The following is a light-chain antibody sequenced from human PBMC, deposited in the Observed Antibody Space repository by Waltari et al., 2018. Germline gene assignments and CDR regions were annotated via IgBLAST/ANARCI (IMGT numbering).Light chain of an antibody. CDR3: QQYDNWPSFS. CDR1: QDISRK. V-gene: IGKV3-15*01. CDR2: GVS. Sequence: IVMTQSPATLSMSPGERATLSCRASQDISRKLAWYQHRPGQAPRVLIYGVSTRATDIPARFSGSGAGTEFTLTISSLQSEDFAVYYCQQYDNWPSFSFGGGTKVDIK. J-gene: IGKJ4*01.